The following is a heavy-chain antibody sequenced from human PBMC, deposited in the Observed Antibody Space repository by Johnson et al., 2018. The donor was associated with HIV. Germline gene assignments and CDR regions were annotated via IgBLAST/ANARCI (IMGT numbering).Heavy chain of an antibody. J-gene: IGHJ3*02. V-gene: IGHV3-23*04. Sequence: QVVESGGGLVQPGGSLRLSCAASGFAFSSFAVTWVRQAPGKGLEWVSAISGSGGSTYYADSVKGRFTISRDNSKNTLYLQMNSLRAEDTAVYYCARDTAMVHDAFDIWGQGTMVTVSS. CDR3: ARDTAMVHDAFDI. CDR1: GFAFSSFA. D-gene: IGHD5-18*01. CDR2: ISGSGGST.